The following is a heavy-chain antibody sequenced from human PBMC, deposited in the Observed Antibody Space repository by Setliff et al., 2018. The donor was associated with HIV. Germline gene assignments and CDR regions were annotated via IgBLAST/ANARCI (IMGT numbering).Heavy chain of an antibody. Sequence: SVKVSCKTSGYTFTSYDVHWVRQATGQGLEWMGMIIPMYNIPAYAQKFQGRVTFTADESTSTAYMELSSLSSEDTAVYYCARDQTGVAAAAFGGGSAWSDEGFDIWGQGTMVTVSS. CDR1: GYTFTSYD. CDR3: ARDQTGVAAAAFGGGSAWSDEGFDI. V-gene: IGHV1-69*13. D-gene: IGHD6-13*01. J-gene: IGHJ3*02. CDR2: IIPMYNIP.